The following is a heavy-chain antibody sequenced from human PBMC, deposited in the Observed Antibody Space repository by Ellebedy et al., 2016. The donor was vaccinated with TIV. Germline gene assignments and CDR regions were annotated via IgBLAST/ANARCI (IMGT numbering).Heavy chain of an antibody. V-gene: IGHV1-69*04. D-gene: IGHD3-22*01. CDR3: ARDGTGFPEIVVPIDY. CDR2: IIPILGIA. Sequence: AASVKVSCKASGYTFTSYAMHWVRQAPGQGLEWMGRIIPILGIANYAQKFQGRVTITADKSTSTAYMELSSLRSEDTAVYYCARDGTGFPEIVVPIDYWGQGTLVTVSS. J-gene: IGHJ4*02. CDR1: GYTFTSYA.